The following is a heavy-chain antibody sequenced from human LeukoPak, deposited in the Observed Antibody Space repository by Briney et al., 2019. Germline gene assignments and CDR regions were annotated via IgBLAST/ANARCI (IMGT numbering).Heavy chain of an antibody. Sequence: GGSLRLSCAASGFTFSSYSMNWVRQAPGKGLEWASSISSSSSYIYYADSVKGRFTISRDNAKNSLYLQMNSLRAEDTAVYYCARAGRGLRYFDWLTYDYWGQGTLVTVSS. J-gene: IGHJ4*02. CDR1: GFTFSSYS. CDR2: ISSSSSYI. D-gene: IGHD3-9*01. V-gene: IGHV3-21*01. CDR3: ARAGRGLRYFDWLTYDY.